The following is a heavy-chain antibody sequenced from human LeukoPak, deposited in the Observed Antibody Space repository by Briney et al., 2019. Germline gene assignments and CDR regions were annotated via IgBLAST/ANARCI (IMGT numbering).Heavy chain of an antibody. CDR1: GFSFGSYW. V-gene: IGHV3-7*01. Sequence: PGGSLRLSCAASGFSFGSYWIAWVRQAPGKGLEWVANIKEDGSEKYYVDSVKGRFTISRDNAKNSLSLQMSSLRAGDTAVYYCARSTAGFDYWGQGTLVTVSS. J-gene: IGHJ4*02. D-gene: IGHD1-1*01. CDR3: ARSTAGFDY. CDR2: IKEDGSEK.